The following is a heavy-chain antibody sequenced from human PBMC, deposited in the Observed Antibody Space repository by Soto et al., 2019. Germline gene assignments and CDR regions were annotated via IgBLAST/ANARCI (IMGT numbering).Heavy chain of an antibody. J-gene: IGHJ6*03. CDR1: GGSISSYY. CDR2: IYYSGST. V-gene: IGHV4-59*01. Sequence: SETLSLTCTVSGGSISSYYWSWIRQPPGKGLEWIGYIYYSGSTNYNPSLKSRVTISVDTSKNLFSLKLSSVTAADTAVYYCARCTTTVTTSYYYYMDVWGKGTTVTVSS. D-gene: IGHD4-4*01. CDR3: ARCTTTVTTSYYYYMDV.